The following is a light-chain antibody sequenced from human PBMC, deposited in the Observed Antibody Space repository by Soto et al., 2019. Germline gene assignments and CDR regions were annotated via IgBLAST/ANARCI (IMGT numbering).Light chain of an antibody. V-gene: IGKV3-15*01. J-gene: IGKJ1*01. CDR3: QQYNYWPSWT. Sequence: EIVMTQSPATLSVSPGERATLSCRASQSVSSSLAWYQQKPGQAPRLLIYGASTRATGIPARFSGRGSGTEFTLTISSLQSEDFAVYYCQQYNYWPSWTFGQGTKVEIK. CDR2: GAS. CDR1: QSVSSS.